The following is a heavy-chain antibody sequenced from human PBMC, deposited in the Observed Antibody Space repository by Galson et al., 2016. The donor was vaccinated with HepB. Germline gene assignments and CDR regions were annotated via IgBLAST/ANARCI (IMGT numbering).Heavy chain of an antibody. CDR2: IVVANGNT. Sequence: SVKISCKASGFTFTPSAMQWMRQARGQRLEWIGWIVVANGNTNYAPSFQGRATITRDLSTSTAYMELNSLRSEDTALYFCAASQQFLEAASWGQGTPVAVSS. J-gene: IGHJ5*02. V-gene: IGHV1-58*02. CDR3: AASQQFLEAAS. D-gene: IGHD3-3*01. CDR1: GFTFTPSA.